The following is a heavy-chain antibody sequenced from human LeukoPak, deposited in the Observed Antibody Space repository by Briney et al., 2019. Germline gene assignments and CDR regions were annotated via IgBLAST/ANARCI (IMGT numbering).Heavy chain of an antibody. V-gene: IGHV3-23*01. J-gene: IGHJ4*02. D-gene: IGHD6-13*01. CDR1: GFTFSSYA. CDR2: ISGSGGST. CDR3: ANSGIAAAGYYFDY. Sequence: GGSLRLSCAASGFTFSSYAMSWVRQAPGKGLEWVSAISGSGGSTYYADSVKGRFTIFRDNSKNTLYLQMNSLRAEDTAVYYCANSGIAAAGYYFDYWGQGTLVTVSS.